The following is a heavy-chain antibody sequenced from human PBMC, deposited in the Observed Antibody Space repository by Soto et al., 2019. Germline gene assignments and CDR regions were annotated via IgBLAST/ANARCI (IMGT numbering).Heavy chain of an antibody. J-gene: IGHJ5*02. CDR3: ARSTAPDLNWFDP. V-gene: IGHV4-61*03. CDR1: VAPSAVVVTT. D-gene: IGHD5-18*01. Sequence: PSETLSSPARSLVAPSAVVVTTGTGSGSPQGRDWSGLGMSITLGAPTTTPPLRSRVTISVDTSKNHFSLRLSSVTAADTAVYYCARSTAPDLNWFDPWGQGTLVTVSS. CDR2: SITLGAP.